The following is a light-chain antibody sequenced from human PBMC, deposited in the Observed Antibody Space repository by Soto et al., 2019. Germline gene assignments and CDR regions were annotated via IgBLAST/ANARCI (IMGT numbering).Light chain of an antibody. Sequence: DIVMTQSPLSLPVTPGEPAAISCRSSQSLLHSNGYNYLDSYLQKPGQSPQLLIYLGSNRASGVPDRFSGSGSGTDFTLKISRVEAEDVGVYYCMQALQTAWTFGQGTKVDIK. CDR2: LGS. CDR3: MQALQTAWT. V-gene: IGKV2-28*01. CDR1: QSLLHSNGYNY. J-gene: IGKJ1*01.